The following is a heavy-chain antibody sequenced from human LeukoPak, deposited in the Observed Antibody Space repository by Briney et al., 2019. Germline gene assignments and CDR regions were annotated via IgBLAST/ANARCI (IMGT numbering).Heavy chain of an antibody. D-gene: IGHD6-13*01. Sequence: ASVKVSCKASGYTFSGYYMHWVRQAPGQGLEWMGWINPNSVGTNYAQKFQGRVTMTRDTSISTAYMELSRLRSDDTAVYYCARGYPLSTTAAGTYFQHWGQGTLVTVSS. CDR2: INPNSVGT. J-gene: IGHJ1*01. CDR3: ARGYPLSTTAAGTYFQH. CDR1: GYTFSGYY. V-gene: IGHV1-2*02.